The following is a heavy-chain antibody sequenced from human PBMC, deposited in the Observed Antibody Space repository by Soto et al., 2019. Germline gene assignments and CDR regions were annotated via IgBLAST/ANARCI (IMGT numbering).Heavy chain of an antibody. CDR2: IYYSGST. V-gene: IGHV4-31*03. CDR3: ARAYSIPHVGVVIAPSNWFDL. Sequence: SETLSLTCTVSGGSISSGGYYWSWIRQHPGKGLEWFGYIYYSGSTYYNPSLKSRVTISVDTSKNQFSLKLSSVTAADTAVYYCARAYSIPHVGVVIAPSNWFDLRGPGTLVTVAS. J-gene: IGHJ5*02. CDR1: GGSISSGGYY. D-gene: IGHD3-3*01.